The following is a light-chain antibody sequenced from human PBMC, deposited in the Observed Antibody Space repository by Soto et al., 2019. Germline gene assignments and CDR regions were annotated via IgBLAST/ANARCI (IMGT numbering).Light chain of an antibody. CDR2: DAS. Sequence: EIVMMQSPATLSVSPGERPTLSCRASQNVRTHLAWYHQKPGQAPRLLIYDASTRATGIPARFSGSGSGTEFTLTISSLQSEDFAVYYCQHYNNWPPWTFGQG. CDR1: QNVRTH. J-gene: IGKJ1*01. V-gene: IGKV3-15*01. CDR3: QHYNNWPPWT.